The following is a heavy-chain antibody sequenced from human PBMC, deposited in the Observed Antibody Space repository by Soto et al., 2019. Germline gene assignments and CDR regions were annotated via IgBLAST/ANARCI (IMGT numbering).Heavy chain of an antibody. Sequence: QVHLVQSGAEVKKPGASVKVSCKASGYTFTNYGISWVRQAPGQGLEWMGYISAFNGNTNYAQKLQGRVTMTTDTATNTAYMELRSLRSDDTAVYFCARAFRYSDWDFDLWGRGTLVTVSS. CDR1: GYTFTNYG. J-gene: IGHJ2*01. V-gene: IGHV1-18*01. D-gene: IGHD3-16*02. CDR2: ISAFNGNT. CDR3: ARAFRYSDWDFDL.